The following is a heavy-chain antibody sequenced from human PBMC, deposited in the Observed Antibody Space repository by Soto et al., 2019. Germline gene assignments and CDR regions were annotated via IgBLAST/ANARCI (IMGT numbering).Heavy chain of an antibody. CDR2: IIPIFGTA. CDR1: GGTFSSYA. Sequence: ASVKVSCKASGGTFSSYAISWVRQAPGQGLEWMGGIIPIFGTANYAQKFQGRVTITADESTSTAYMELSSLRSEDTAVYYCARITDSYDSSGYYYDYWGQGTLVTVSS. D-gene: IGHD3-22*01. CDR3: ARITDSYDSSGYYYDY. J-gene: IGHJ4*02. V-gene: IGHV1-69*13.